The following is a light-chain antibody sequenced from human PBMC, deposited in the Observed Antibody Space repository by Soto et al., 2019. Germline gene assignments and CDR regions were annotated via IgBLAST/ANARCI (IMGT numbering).Light chain of an antibody. J-gene: IGKJ2*01. CDR2: ATS. V-gene: IGKV3-20*01. CDR3: QQYDTSPPMYT. CDR1: QSVDSTY. Sequence: VLTQSPATLSVSPGERATLSCRASQSVDSTYLAWYQQKPDQSPRLLIYATSTRAAGIPDRFSGSGSGTDFTLTISRLEPDDVAVYYCQQYDTSPPMYTFGQGTKVDVK.